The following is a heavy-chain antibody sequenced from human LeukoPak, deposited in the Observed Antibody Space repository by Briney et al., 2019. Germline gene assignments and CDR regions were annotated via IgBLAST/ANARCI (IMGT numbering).Heavy chain of an antibody. D-gene: IGHD5-18*01. CDR3: ARATSANEYSYGFHFDY. CDR2: IIPSFGTV. CDR1: GYTFTSYY. J-gene: IGHJ4*02. V-gene: IGHV1-69*13. Sequence: SVKVSCKASGYTFTSYYMHWVRQAPGQGLEWMGAIIPSFGTVKYAQKFQGRVTMTADESTSTAYMDLNYLRSDDTAVYFCARATSANEYSYGFHFDYWGQGTLVTVSS.